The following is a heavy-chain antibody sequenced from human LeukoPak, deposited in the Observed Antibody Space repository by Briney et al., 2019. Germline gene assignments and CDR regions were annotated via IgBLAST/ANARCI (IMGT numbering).Heavy chain of an antibody. CDR2: MNPNSGNT. CDR3: ARGTECTNGVCEFFDY. CDR1: GYTFTSYD. J-gene: IGHJ4*02. D-gene: IGHD2-8*01. Sequence: ASVKVSCKASGYTFTSYDINWVRQATGQGLEWMGWMNPNSGNTGYAQKFQGRVTITRNTSISTAYMELSSLRSEDTAVYYCARGTECTNGVCEFFDYWGQGTLVTVSS. V-gene: IGHV1-8*03.